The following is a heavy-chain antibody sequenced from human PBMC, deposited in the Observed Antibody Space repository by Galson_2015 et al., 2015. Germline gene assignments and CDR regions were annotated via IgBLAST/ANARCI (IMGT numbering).Heavy chain of an antibody. J-gene: IGHJ4*02. CDR3: ARSDEQLAIDY. Sequence: SVKVSCKASGGTFSSYTISWVRQAPGQGLEWMGRIIPILGIANYAQKFQGRVTITADKSTSTAYMELSSLRSEDTAVYYCARSDEQLAIDYWGQGTLVTVSS. V-gene: IGHV1-69*02. CDR2: IIPILGIA. CDR1: GGTFSSYT. D-gene: IGHD6-6*01.